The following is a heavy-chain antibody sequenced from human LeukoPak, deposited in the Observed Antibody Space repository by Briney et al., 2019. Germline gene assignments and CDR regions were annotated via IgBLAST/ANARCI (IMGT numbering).Heavy chain of an antibody. V-gene: IGHV4-59*08. CDR2: IYYSGST. CDR1: GGSISSYY. D-gene: IGHD3-22*01. Sequence: SETLSPTCTVSGGSISSYYWSWIRQPPGKGLEWIGYIYYSGSTKHNPSLKSRVTISVDTSKNQFSLKLSSVTAADTAVYYCARHKRDYYDSSDDAFDIWGQGTMVTVSS. J-gene: IGHJ3*02. CDR3: ARHKRDYYDSSDDAFDI.